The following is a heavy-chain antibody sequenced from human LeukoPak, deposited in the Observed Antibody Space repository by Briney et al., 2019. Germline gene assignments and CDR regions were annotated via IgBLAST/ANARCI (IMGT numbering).Heavy chain of an antibody. CDR3: ATDDSSGDSCLDY. CDR1: GFTFSRYS. V-gene: IGHV3-21*01. CDR2: IRSSSSYI. Sequence: GGSRRLSCVASGFTFSRYSMSWVRQAPGKGLGWVSSIRSSSSYIYYADAVKGRFTISRDNAKNSMYLQKNSLRDEDTTVYYCATDDSSGDSCLDYWGQGTLVTVSS. J-gene: IGHJ4*02. D-gene: IGHD2-15*01.